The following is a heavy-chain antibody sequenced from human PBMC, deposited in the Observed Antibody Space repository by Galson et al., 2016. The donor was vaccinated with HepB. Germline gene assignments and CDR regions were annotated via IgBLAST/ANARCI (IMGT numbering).Heavy chain of an antibody. V-gene: IGHV1-18*01. J-gene: IGHJ6*02. CDR2: VSAYSGKT. Sequence: SVKVSCKAANYTFTSYSIFWVRQAPGQGLEWLGWVSAYSGKTIYVQKFQGRVTMTTDTSSSTAYMELRSLRSDDTAMYFCARGERSYDSWSGFSFGMDVWGQGTTVIVSS. CDR3: ARGERSYDSWSGFSFGMDV. CDR1: NYTFTSYS. D-gene: IGHD3-3*01.